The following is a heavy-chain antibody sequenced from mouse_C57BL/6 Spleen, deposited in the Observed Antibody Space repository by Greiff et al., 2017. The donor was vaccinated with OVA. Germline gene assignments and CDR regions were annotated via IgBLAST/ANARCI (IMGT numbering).Heavy chain of an antibody. CDR1: GFTFSSYA. CDR2: ISSGGDYT. D-gene: IGHD6-1*01. CDR3: TRDLPSSGAVDY. J-gene: IGHJ4*01. Sequence: EVKLVESGEGLVKPGGSLKLSCAASGFTFSSYAMSWVRQTPEKRLEWVAYISSGGDYTYYADTVKGRFTISRDNARNTLYLQMSSLKSEDTAVYYCTRDLPSSGAVDYWGQGTSVTVSS. V-gene: IGHV5-9-1*02.